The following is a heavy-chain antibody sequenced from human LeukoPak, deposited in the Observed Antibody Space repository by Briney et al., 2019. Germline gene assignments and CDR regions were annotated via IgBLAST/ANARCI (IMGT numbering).Heavy chain of an antibody. CDR1: GFTVSSNY. V-gene: IGHV3-53*01. D-gene: IGHD6-19*01. CDR2: IYSGGST. CDR3: ARVYMWLVLMFYYYYMDV. Sequence: GGSLRLSCAASGFTVSSNYMSWVRQAPGKGLEWVSVIYSGGSTYYADSVKGRFTISRDNSKNTLYLQMNRLRAEDTAVYYCARVYMWLVLMFYYYYMDVWGKGATVTVSS. J-gene: IGHJ6*03.